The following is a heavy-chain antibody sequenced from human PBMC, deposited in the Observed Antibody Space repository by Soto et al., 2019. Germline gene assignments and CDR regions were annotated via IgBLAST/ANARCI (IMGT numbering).Heavy chain of an antibody. CDR3: ARDQNYYVSRSYSSGY. CDR1: GFTVSSNY. J-gene: IGHJ4*02. Sequence: EVQLVESGGGLVQPGGSLRLSCAASGFTVSSNYMSWVRQAPGKGLEWVSVIYAGGSTYYADSVKGRFTISRDNSKNTLYLQMNSLRAEDTAVYYCARDQNYYVSRSYSSGYWGQGTLVTVSS. CDR2: IYAGGST. V-gene: IGHV3-66*01. D-gene: IGHD3-10*01.